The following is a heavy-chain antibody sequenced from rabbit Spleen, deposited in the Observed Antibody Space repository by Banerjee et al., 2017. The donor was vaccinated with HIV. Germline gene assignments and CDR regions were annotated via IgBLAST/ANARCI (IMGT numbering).Heavy chain of an antibody. D-gene: IGHD1-1*01. CDR3: ARDTSSSFSSYGMDL. CDR2: IDAGSSGFT. CDR1: GFSFSEKAV. V-gene: IGHV1S45*01. Sequence: QEQLVESGGGLVQPEGSLKLSCTASGFSFSEKAVMCWVRQAPGKGLEWIACIDAGSSGFTYFATWAKGRFAISKTSSTTVTLQMTRLTAADTATYFCARDTSSSFSSYGMDLWGQGTLVTVS. J-gene: IGHJ6*01.